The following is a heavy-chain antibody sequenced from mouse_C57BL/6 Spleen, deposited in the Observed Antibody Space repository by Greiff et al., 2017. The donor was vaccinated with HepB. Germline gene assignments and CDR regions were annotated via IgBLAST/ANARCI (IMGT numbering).Heavy chain of an antibody. CDR2: IYPGSGST. CDR3: ARGGGGEYYFDY. Sequence: VQLQQPGAELVKPGASVKMSCKASGYTFTSYWITWVKQRPGQGLEWIGDIYPGSGSTNYNEKFKSKATLTVDTSSSTAYMQLSSLTSEDSAVYYCARGGGGEYYFDYWGQGTTLTVSS. V-gene: IGHV1-55*01. J-gene: IGHJ2*01. CDR1: GYTFTSYW.